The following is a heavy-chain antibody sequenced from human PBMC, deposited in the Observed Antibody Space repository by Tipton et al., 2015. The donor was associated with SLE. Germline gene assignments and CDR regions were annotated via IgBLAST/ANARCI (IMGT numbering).Heavy chain of an antibody. Sequence: LRLSCAVYGGSFSGYYWSWIRQPPGKGLEWIGEIHHSGSTNYNPSLKSRVTISVDTSKNQFSLKLSSVTAADTAVYYCARHSYDFWSGYYSDWFDPWGQGTLVTVSS. CDR3: ARHSYDFWSGYYSDWFDP. D-gene: IGHD3-3*01. CDR2: IHHSGST. J-gene: IGHJ5*02. CDR1: GGSFSGYY. V-gene: IGHV4-34*01.